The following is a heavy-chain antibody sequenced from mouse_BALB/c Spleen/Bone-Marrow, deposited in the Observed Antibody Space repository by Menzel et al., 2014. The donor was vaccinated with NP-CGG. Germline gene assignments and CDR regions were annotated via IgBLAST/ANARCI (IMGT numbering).Heavy chain of an antibody. V-gene: IGHV4-1*02. CDR1: GLDFSRYW. Sequence: EVQVVESGGGLVRPGGSLKLSCAAPGLDFSRYWMSWVRQAPGKGLEWIGEINPDSRTINYSPSLKDKFIISRDSAKNTLYLRLNKVRSEDTALYYCARPDYYGYLNYWGQGTTLTVSS. CDR2: INPDSRTI. D-gene: IGHD1-1*01. J-gene: IGHJ2*01. CDR3: ARPDYYGYLNY.